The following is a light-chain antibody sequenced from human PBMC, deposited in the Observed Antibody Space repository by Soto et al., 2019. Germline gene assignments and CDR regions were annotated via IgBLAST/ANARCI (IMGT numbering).Light chain of an antibody. J-gene: IGLJ3*02. CDR1: SSNIGSNY. Sequence: QSVLTQPPSASGTPGQRVTISCSGSSSNIGSNYVYWYQQLPGTAPKLLIYRNNHRPSGVPDRFSGSKSGTSASLAISGLRSEDEADYYCAAWDDSLSGRGWVFGGGTKVTVL. CDR3: AAWDDSLSGRGWV. V-gene: IGLV1-47*01. CDR2: RNN.